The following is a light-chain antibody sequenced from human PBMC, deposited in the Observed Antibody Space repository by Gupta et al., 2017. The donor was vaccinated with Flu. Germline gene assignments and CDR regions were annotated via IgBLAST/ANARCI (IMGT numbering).Light chain of an antibody. CDR1: SIGVGGSND. J-gene: IGLJ2*01. V-gene: IGLV2-14*01. CDR3: SSYTNTNTLLV. Sequence: TISCTGSSIGVGGSNDVYWYQQHAVEAPKLLIFEVSKRPSGVANRFSGSKSGNTASMTIAGLQAEEEADYYCSSYTNTNTLLVFGGGTKLSVL. CDR2: EVS.